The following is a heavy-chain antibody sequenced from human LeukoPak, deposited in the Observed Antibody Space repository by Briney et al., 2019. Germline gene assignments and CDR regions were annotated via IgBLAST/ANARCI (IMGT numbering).Heavy chain of an antibody. Sequence: ASVKVSCKVSGYNLTELSMHWVRQAPGKGLEWMGGFDPEDGETIYAQKFQGRVTMTEDTSTDTAYMELSSLRSEDTAVYYCATDLWGPVKGGAFDIWGQGTMVTVSS. CDR1: GYNLTELS. V-gene: IGHV1-24*01. CDR3: ATDLWGPVKGGAFDI. CDR2: FDPEDGET. J-gene: IGHJ3*02. D-gene: IGHD2-21*01.